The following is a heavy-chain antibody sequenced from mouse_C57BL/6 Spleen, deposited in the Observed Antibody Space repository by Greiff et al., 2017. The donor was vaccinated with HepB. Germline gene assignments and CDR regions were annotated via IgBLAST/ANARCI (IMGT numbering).Heavy chain of an antibody. Sequence: QVHVKQSGAELVRPGASVTLSCKASGYTFTDYEMHWVKQTPVHGLEWIGAIDPETGGTAYNQKFKGKAILTADKSSSTAYMELRSLTSEDSAVYYCTNLIYYDYDVSWFDYWGQGTTLTVSS. D-gene: IGHD2-4*01. J-gene: IGHJ2*01. CDR1: GYTFTDYE. V-gene: IGHV1-15*01. CDR2: IDPETGGT. CDR3: TNLIYYDYDVSWFDY.